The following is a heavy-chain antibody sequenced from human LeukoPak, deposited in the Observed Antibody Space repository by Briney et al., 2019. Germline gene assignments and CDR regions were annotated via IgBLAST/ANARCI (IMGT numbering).Heavy chain of an antibody. J-gene: IGHJ1*01. V-gene: IGHV3-20*04. D-gene: IGHD6-13*01. Sequence: RPGGSLRLSCAASGFTFDDYGMSWVRQAPGKGLEWVSGINWNGGSTGYADSVKGRFTISRDNAKNSLYLQMNSLRAEDTALYYCAKDSHSGSSSFRLSYFHHWGQGTLVTVSS. CDR3: AKDSHSGSSSFRLSYFHH. CDR1: GFTFDDYG. CDR2: INWNGGST.